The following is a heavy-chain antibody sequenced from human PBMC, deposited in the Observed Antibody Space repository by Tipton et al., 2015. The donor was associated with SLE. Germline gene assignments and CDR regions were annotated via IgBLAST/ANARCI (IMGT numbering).Heavy chain of an antibody. D-gene: IGHD3-3*01. Sequence: TLSLTCIVSGDSITNSNYNWGWIRQSPGKGLEWIGSISYSGDTNYNPSLMSRVTIPRDTSKNQFSLKLSFVTAADTAFYYCARIEDFWSGRIDYWGQGTLITVSS. J-gene: IGHJ4*02. CDR2: ISYSGDT. CDR1: GDSITNSNYN. CDR3: ARIEDFWSGRIDY. V-gene: IGHV4-39*07.